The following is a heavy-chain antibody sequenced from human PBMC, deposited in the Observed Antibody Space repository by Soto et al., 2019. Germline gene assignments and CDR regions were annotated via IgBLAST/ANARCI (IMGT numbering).Heavy chain of an antibody. V-gene: IGHV3-23*01. Sequence: GGSLRLSCTSSGFTFNTFGMSWVRQAPGKGLEWVSTISGSGGGTYYADSVKGRFTISRDNSKNTLYLQMNSLRAEDTAVYYCAKDLSYYFDYWGQGTLVTVSS. CDR2: ISGSGGGT. CDR3: AKDLSYYFDY. D-gene: IGHD3-10*01. CDR1: GFTFNTFG. J-gene: IGHJ4*01.